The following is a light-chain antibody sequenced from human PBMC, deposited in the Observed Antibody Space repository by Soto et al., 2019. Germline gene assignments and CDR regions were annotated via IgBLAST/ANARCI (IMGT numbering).Light chain of an antibody. CDR1: QSVSSSY. J-gene: IGKJ2*01. CDR3: QQYGSSYT. CDR2: GAS. Sequence: EIVLTQSPGTLSLSPGERATLSCRASQSVSSSYLAWYQQKPGQAPRLLMYGASSRATGIPGRFSGSGSGTDFTLTTSRLEPADFAVYYCQQYGSSYTFGTGTTREI. V-gene: IGKV3-20*01.